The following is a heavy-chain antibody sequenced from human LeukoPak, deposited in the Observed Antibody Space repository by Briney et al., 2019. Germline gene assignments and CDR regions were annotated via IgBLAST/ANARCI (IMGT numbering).Heavy chain of an antibody. J-gene: IGHJ2*01. CDR3: ARGRLSGSGSYLWYFDL. V-gene: IGHV3-13*01. CDR2: IGAVGDT. Sequence: PGGSLRLSCAASGFTFSSYDMHWVRQPTGKGLEWVSAIGAVGDTYFPDSVKGRFTVSRENAKNSLYLQMNSLRAGDTAVYYCARGRLSGSGSYLWYFDLWGRGTLVTVSS. D-gene: IGHD3-10*01. CDR1: GFTFSSYD.